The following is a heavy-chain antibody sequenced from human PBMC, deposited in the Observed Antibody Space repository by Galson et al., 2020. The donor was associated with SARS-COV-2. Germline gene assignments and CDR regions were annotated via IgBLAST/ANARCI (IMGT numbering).Heavy chain of an antibody. CDR3: ARGRMFYDFWSGFPY. Sequence: ASVQVTCKASGYTFNDYGISWVRQAAGHGLEWMGSISAHNGNTNYAQNLQGRVTITTDTSTSTAYMELKSLTSDDTAVYYCARGRMFYDFWSGFPYWGQGTLITVSS. J-gene: IGHJ4*02. V-gene: IGHV1-18*04. D-gene: IGHD3-3*01. CDR2: ISAHNGNT. CDR1: GYTFNDYG.